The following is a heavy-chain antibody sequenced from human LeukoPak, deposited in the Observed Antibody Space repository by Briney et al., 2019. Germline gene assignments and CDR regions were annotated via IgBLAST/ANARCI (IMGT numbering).Heavy chain of an antibody. Sequence: SETLSLTCTVSGGSISSGGYCWIWIRQHPGKGLVWFGYIYYSGSTYYNPSLKSRVTISVDTSKNQFSLKLSSVTAADTAVYYCARGPATYYDFWSGYYTGIYYYYYMDVWGKGTTVTASS. J-gene: IGHJ6*03. CDR2: IYYSGST. D-gene: IGHD3-3*01. V-gene: IGHV4-31*03. CDR1: GGSISSGGYC. CDR3: ARGPATYYDFWSGYYTGIYYYYYMDV.